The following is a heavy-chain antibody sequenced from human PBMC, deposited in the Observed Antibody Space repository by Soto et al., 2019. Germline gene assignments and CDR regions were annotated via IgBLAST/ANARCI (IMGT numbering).Heavy chain of an antibody. J-gene: IGHJ5*02. CDR3: AKEGITMVRGVAGYNWFDP. V-gene: IGHV3-9*01. CDR1: GFTFDDYA. Sequence: SLRLSCAASGFTFDDYAMHWVRQAPGKGLEWVSGISWNSGSIGYADSVKGRFTISRDNAKNSLYLQMNSLRAEDTALYYCAKEGITMVRGVAGYNWFDPWGQGTLVTVS. D-gene: IGHD3-10*01. CDR2: ISWNSGSI.